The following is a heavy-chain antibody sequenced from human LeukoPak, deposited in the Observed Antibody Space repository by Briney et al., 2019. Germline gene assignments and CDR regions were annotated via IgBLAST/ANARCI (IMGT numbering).Heavy chain of an antibody. D-gene: IGHD3-16*01. Sequence: GGSLRLSCAASGFTFSSYSMNWVRQAPGKGLEWVSSISSSSSYIYYADSVKGRFTISRDNSENTLYLQMNSLRAEDTAVYYCARDRPFGGVLDFDYWGQGTLVTVSS. CDR3: ARDRPFGGVLDFDY. CDR1: GFTFSSYS. CDR2: ISSSSSYI. V-gene: IGHV3-21*01. J-gene: IGHJ4*02.